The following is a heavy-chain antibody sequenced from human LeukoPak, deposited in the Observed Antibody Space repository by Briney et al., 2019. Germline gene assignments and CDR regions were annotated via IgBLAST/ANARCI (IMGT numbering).Heavy chain of an antibody. Sequence: PGGSLTLSCAGSGFTFSSYTMSWVRQAPGKGLEWVSSISSSSSYIYYADSVKGRFTISRDNAKNSLYLQMNSLRAEDTAVYYCARDKGYGSGNFWSVDYWGQGTLVTVSS. J-gene: IGHJ4*02. V-gene: IGHV3-21*01. CDR3: ARDKGYGSGNFWSVDY. CDR2: ISSSSSYI. CDR1: GFTFSSYT. D-gene: IGHD3-10*01.